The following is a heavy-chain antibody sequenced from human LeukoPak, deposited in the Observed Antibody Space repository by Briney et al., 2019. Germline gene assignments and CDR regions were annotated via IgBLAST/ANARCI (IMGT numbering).Heavy chain of an antibody. V-gene: IGHV3-7*01. Sequence: GGSLRLSCAASGFTFSNYWMTWVRQAPGKGLEWVANIKQDGSETYYVDSVKGRFTISRDNAKNSLYLQMNSLRVEDTAVYYCARHRSKWLQSSFDYWGQGTLVTVSS. D-gene: IGHD5-24*01. CDR1: GFTFSNYW. J-gene: IGHJ4*02. CDR3: ARHRSKWLQSSFDY. CDR2: IKQDGSET.